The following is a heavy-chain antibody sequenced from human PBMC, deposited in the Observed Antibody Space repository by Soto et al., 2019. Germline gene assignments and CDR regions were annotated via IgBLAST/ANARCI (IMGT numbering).Heavy chain of an antibody. Sequence: VQVLESGGGLVQPGGSLRLSCAASGFTFSSYAMAWVRQAPGKGLEWVSAITASGDNTYYADSVKGRFTISRDKSNSTLYLQMNSLRAEDAVVYYCTRGWSQADYWGQGTLVTVSS. CDR1: GFTFSSYA. CDR3: TRGWSQADY. D-gene: IGHD2-8*01. V-gene: IGHV3-23*01. CDR2: ITASGDNT. J-gene: IGHJ4*02.